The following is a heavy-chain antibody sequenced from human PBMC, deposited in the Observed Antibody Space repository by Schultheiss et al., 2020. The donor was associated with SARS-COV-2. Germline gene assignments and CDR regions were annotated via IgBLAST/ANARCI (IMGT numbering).Heavy chain of an antibody. V-gene: IGHV1-2*02. D-gene: IGHD6-19*01. J-gene: IGHJ4*02. CDR3: ARDSSGCFDY. CDR1: GYTFTSYG. Sequence: ASVKVSCKASGYTFTSYGISWVRQAPGQGLEWMGWINPNSGGTNYAQKFQGRVTMTRDTSISTAYMELSRLRSDDTAVYYCARDSSGCFDYWGQGTLVTVSS. CDR2: INPNSGGT.